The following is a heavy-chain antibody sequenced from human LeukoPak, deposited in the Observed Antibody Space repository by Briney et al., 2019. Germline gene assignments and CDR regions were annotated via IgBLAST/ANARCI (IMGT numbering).Heavy chain of an antibody. V-gene: IGHV3-7*01. J-gene: IGHJ5*02. CDR1: GFNLTNFW. Sequence: PGGSLRLSCAASGFNLTNFWMTWVRQSPGKGLEWVANINRDGTKTTYVDSVKGRFTISRDNAKSSLFLHMSSLRAEDTAVYYCATAPAAADSSWGQGTLVAVSS. D-gene: IGHD6-13*01. CDR2: INRDGTKT. CDR3: ATAPAAADSS.